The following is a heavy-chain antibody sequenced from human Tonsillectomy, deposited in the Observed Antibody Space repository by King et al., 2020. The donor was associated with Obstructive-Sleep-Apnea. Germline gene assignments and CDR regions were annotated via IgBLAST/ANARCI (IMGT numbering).Heavy chain of an antibody. CDR2: VSSSGAS. CDR1: GGSINTRTHF. CDR3: ARDIAFTYGYPWFDP. Sequence: QLQESRPGLLKPSETLSLTCTVSGGSINTRTHFWGWIRQPPGKGLEWIASVSSSGASLYTPSPRSRVTVSLSTSNNYFSLNLTPVTAADTALYYCARDIAFTYGYPWFDPWGQGTLVTVSS. D-gene: IGHD5-18*01. V-gene: IGHV4-39*07. J-gene: IGHJ5*02.